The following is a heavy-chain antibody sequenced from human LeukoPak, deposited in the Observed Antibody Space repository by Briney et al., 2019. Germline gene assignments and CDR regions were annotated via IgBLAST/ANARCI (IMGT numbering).Heavy chain of an antibody. Sequence: SETLSLSCTVSGASITASRSYGAWIRQAPGKGLEWIGSVDYTGVTYYNPALQSRVTISVDTSKNIFSLRLTSVTAADTAVYYCARVRGRDGYFDYWGQGALVTVS. CDR3: ARVRGRDGYFDY. CDR1: GASITASRSY. V-gene: IGHV4-39*07. J-gene: IGHJ4*02. CDR2: VDYTGVT. D-gene: IGHD5-24*01.